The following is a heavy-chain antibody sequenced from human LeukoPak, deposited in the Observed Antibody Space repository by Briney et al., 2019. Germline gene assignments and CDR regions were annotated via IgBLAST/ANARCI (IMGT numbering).Heavy chain of an antibody. V-gene: IGHV4-39*07. CDR2: IYYSGST. CDR1: GGSISSSSYY. Sequence: PSETLSLTCTVSGGSISSSSYYWGWIRQPPGKGLEWIGSIYYSGSTYYNPSLKSRVTISVDTSKNQFSLKLSSVTAADTAVYYCARRSGYRRDWFDPWGQGTLVTVSS. CDR3: ARRSGYRRDWFDP. D-gene: IGHD3-22*01. J-gene: IGHJ5*02.